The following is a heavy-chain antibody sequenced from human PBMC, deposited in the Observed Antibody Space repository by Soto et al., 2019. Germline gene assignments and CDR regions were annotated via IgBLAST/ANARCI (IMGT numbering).Heavy chain of an antibody. Sequence: LRLSCAVSGFTFSSYWMSWVRQTLGKGLEWVANINQDGSENYYVDAVKGRFTISRDNAKNSLYLQMDSLRAEDTAVYYCARELIVGPAEYFQHWGQGTLVTVSS. CDR2: INQDGSEN. J-gene: IGHJ1*01. CDR3: ARELIVGPAEYFQH. D-gene: IGHD1-26*01. V-gene: IGHV3-7*01. CDR1: GFTFSSYW.